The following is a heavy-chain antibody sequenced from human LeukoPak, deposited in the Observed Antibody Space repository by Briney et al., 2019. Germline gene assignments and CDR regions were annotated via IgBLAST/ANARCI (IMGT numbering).Heavy chain of an antibody. J-gene: IGHJ4*02. CDR1: GGTFSSYA. CDR2: IIPIFGTA. D-gene: IGHD2-2*01. CDR3: ARGSRRLSSLPGDSFDY. Sequence: SVKVSCKASGGTFSSYAISWVRLAPGQGLEWMGGIIPIFGTANYAQKFQGRVTITADESTSTAYMELSSLRSEDTAVYYCARGSRRLSSLPGDSFDYWGQGTLVTVSS. V-gene: IGHV1-69*01.